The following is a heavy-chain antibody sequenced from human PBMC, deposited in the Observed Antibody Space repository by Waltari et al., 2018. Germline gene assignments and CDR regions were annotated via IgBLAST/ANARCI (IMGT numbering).Heavy chain of an antibody. D-gene: IGHD2-2*01. CDR2: IKQDGSEK. J-gene: IGHJ3*01. CDR1: GFPFSSHW. V-gene: IGHV3-7*01. Sequence: EVQLVESGGGLVQPGGSLSLSCAASGFPFSSHWMSWVRQAPGKGLEWVANIKQDGSEKYYVDSVKGRFTISRDNAKNSLYLQMNSLRAEDTAVYYCARDPLPGDWGQGTMVTVSS. CDR3: ARDPLPGD.